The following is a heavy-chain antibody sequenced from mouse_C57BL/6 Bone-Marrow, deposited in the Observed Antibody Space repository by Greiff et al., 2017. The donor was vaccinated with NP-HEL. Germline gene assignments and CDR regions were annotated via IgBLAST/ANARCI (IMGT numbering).Heavy chain of an antibody. CDR2: ISNGGGST. CDR1: GFTFSDYY. D-gene: IGHD5-2*01. V-gene: IGHV5-12*01. Sequence: EVQLVESGGGLVQPGGSLKLSCAASGFTFSDYYMYWVRQTPEKRLEWVAYISNGGGSTYYPDTVKGRFTISRDNAKNTLYLQMGRLKSEDTAMYYCARRNKGYYFDYWGQGTTLTVSS. CDR3: ARRNKGYYFDY. J-gene: IGHJ2*01.